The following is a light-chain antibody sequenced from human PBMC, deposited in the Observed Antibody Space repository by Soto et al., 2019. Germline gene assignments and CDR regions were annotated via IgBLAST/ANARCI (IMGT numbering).Light chain of an antibody. CDR1: QNISTY. CDR2: GVS. V-gene: IGKV3-11*01. Sequence: EIVLTQSPATLSLSPGEGASLSCRASQNISTYLAWYQQRPGQVPRLLIYGVSKRAPAIPARFSGSGSGTDFTLTVSGLETEDFAAYYCLQDYNYPWTFGQGTKVEIK. CDR3: LQDYNYPWT. J-gene: IGKJ1*01.